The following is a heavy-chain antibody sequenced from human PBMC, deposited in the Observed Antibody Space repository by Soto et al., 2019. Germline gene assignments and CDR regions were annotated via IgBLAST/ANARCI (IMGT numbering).Heavy chain of an antibody. Sequence: QVQLVQSGAEVKKPGSSVKVSCKASGGTFSSYAISWVRQAPGQGLEWMGGIIPIFGTANYAQKFQGRVTITAAESTXXAXMXRSSLRSEDTDVYYCARGGYSSGWYEWQGFYYGMDVWGQGTTVTVSS. V-gene: IGHV1-69*12. J-gene: IGHJ6*02. CDR3: ARGGYSSGWYEWQGFYYGMDV. D-gene: IGHD6-19*01. CDR2: IIPIFGTA. CDR1: GGTFSSYA.